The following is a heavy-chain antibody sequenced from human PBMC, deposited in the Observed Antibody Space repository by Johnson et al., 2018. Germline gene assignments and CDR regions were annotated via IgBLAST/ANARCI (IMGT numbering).Heavy chain of an antibody. Sequence: VQLVESGGGLVQPGGSLRLSCAASGFTFSSYWMSWVRQAPGKGLEWVANIKQDGSEKYYVDSVKGRFTISRANAKKSLYLQMNSLRAEDTAVYWCARYHGTQGWAAAFDIWGQGTMVTVSS. CDR1: GFTFSSYW. V-gene: IGHV3-7*01. D-gene: IGHD2-15*01. J-gene: IGHJ3*02. CDR2: IKQDGSEK. CDR3: ARYHGTQGWAAAFDI.